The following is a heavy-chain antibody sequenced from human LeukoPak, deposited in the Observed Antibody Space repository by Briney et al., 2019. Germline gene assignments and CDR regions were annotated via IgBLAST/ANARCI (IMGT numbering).Heavy chain of an antibody. Sequence: GASVKVSCKASGYTFTGYYMHWVRQAPGQGLEWMGWINPNSGGTNYAQKFQGRVTMTRDTSISTAYMELSRLRSDDAAVYYCASHVVPAAILDHDAFDIWGQGTMVTVSS. V-gene: IGHV1-2*02. CDR1: GYTFTGYY. CDR3: ASHVVPAAILDHDAFDI. D-gene: IGHD2-2*02. J-gene: IGHJ3*02. CDR2: INPNSGGT.